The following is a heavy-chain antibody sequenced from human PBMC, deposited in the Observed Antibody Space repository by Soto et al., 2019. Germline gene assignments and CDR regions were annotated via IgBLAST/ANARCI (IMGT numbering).Heavy chain of an antibody. Sequence: QVQLVESGGGVVQPGRSLRLSCEASGFTFKSYGMHWVRQAPGKGLAWVAVVWYDGTNKKYADSVKGRFNIYRDNYKNTLYLQMDSLRAEDTGIYYCARGGHSRRWYRCEAYFIDYWGQGSLVPVSS. V-gene: IGHV3-33*01. CDR3: ARGGHSRRWYRCEAYFIDY. D-gene: IGHD6-13*01. J-gene: IGHJ4*02. CDR2: VWYDGTNK. CDR1: GFTFKSYG.